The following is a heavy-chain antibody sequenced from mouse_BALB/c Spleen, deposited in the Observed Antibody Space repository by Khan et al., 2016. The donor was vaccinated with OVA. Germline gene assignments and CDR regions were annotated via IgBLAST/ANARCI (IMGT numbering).Heavy chain of an antibody. CDR2: IWGDGST. CDR1: GFSITGYG. J-gene: IGHJ4*01. V-gene: IGHV2-6-7*01. D-gene: IGHD2-10*01. CDR3: SRAYYGNYREAMDY. Sequence: QVQLKESGPGLVAPSQSLSITCTVSGFSITGYGVNWVRQPPGKGLEWLGMIWGDGSTDYNAALKSRLSITKDNSKSQVFLKMYSLQTDDTARYFCSRAYYGNYREAMDYWGQGTSVTVSS.